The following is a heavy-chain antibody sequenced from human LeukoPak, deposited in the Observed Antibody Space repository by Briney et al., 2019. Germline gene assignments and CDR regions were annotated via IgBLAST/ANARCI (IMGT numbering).Heavy chain of an antibody. V-gene: IGHV1-2*02. J-gene: IGHJ6*03. CDR2: INPNSGGT. D-gene: IGHD2-2*01. CDR1: GYTFTGYY. Sequence: ASVKVSCKASGYTFTGYYMHWVRQPPGQGLEWMGWINPNSGGTNYAQKFQGRVTMTRDTFISTAYMELSRLRSDDTAVYYCARGNKKYQLLEYYYYYYMDVWGKGTTVTVSS. CDR3: ARGNKKYQLLEYYYYYYMDV.